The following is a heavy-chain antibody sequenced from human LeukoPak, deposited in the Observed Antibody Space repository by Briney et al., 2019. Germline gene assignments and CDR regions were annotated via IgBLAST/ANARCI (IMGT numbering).Heavy chain of an antibody. CDR3: ASHVYSSGGHGPKYFQH. V-gene: IGHV1-18*01. D-gene: IGHD6-19*01. J-gene: IGHJ1*01. CDR2: ISAYNGNT. CDR1: RCTFPSYV. Sequence: SVTVSRQACRCTFPSYVISGLGPAPARGLDGMGWISAYNGNTNNAQKLQCRVTMTTDTTTSTAYMKLRSLRSDDTAVYDCASHVYSSGGHGPKYFQHWGQGTLVTVSS.